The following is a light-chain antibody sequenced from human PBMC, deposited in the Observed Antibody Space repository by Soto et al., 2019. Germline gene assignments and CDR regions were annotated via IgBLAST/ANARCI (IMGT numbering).Light chain of an antibody. CDR3: QQYNSYPRT. V-gene: IGKV1-33*01. J-gene: IGKJ1*01. Sequence: IQMTQSPSSLSASVGDRVTLTCQASHDIRDHLNWYQQKPGKPPKLLIYDASNLQTGVPSRFSGSGSGTDFTFTISSLQPDDFATYYCQQYNSYPRTFGQGTKVDIK. CDR2: DAS. CDR1: HDIRDH.